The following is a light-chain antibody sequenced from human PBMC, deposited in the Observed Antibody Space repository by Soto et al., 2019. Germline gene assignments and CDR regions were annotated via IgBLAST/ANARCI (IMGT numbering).Light chain of an antibody. J-gene: IGKJ4*01. CDR3: QQYDRWPVT. CDR2: DAI. CDR1: QNIHNH. Sequence: EILMTQSPATLSVSPGERVTLSCRASQNIHNHLSWFLQKPGQAPRLLMYDAIIRAAGIPARFSGSWSGTEFTLTINSLQSEDFAVYYCQQYDRWPVTFGGGTKVDIK. V-gene: IGKV3-15*01.